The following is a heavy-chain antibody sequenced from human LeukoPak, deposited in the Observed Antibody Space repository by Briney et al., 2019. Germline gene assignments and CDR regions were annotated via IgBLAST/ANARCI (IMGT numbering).Heavy chain of an antibody. CDR2: IIPIFGTA. V-gene: IGHV1-69*13. D-gene: IGHD2-21*02. J-gene: IGHJ4*02. CDR3: AREAYCGGDCYTHFDY. Sequence: SVKVSCKDSGGTFSSYAISWVRQAPGQGLEWMGGIIPIFGTANYARKFQGRVTITADESTSTAYMELSSLRSEDTAVYYCAREAYCGGDCYTHFDYWGQGTLVTVSS. CDR1: GGTFSSYA.